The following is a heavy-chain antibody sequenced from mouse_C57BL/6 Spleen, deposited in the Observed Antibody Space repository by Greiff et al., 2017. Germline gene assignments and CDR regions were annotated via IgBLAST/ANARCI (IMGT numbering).Heavy chain of an antibody. CDR1: GFTFSSYA. CDR2: ISDGGSYT. Sequence: VQLKESGGGLVKPGGSLKLSCAASGFTFSSYAMSWVRQTPEKRLEWVATISDGGSYTSYPDNVKGRFTISRDNAKNNLYLQMSHLKSEDTAMYYCARDEGYDYPFDYWGQGTTLTVSS. D-gene: IGHD2-4*01. CDR3: ARDEGYDYPFDY. J-gene: IGHJ2*01. V-gene: IGHV5-4*01.